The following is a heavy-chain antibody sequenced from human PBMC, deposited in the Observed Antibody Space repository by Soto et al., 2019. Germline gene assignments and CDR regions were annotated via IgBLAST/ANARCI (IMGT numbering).Heavy chain of an antibody. J-gene: IGHJ4*02. CDR1: GGSISSGGYY. D-gene: IGHD1-26*01. Sequence: SETLSLTCTVSGGSISSGGYYWSWIRQHPGKGLEWIGYIYFSGSTYYNPSLKSRVTISVDTSKNQFSLKLSSVTAADTAVYYCARRYGSAIDYWGQGTLVTVSS. CDR3: ARRYGSAIDY. V-gene: IGHV4-31*03. CDR2: IYFSGST.